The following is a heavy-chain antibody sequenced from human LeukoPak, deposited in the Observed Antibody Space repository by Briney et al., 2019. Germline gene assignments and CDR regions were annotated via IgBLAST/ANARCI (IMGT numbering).Heavy chain of an antibody. J-gene: IGHJ6*03. Sequence: GGSLRLSCAASGFTFSSYEMNWVRQAPGKGLEWVSYITSSGSTIYYADSVKGRFTISRDKAKNSLYLQMNSLRAEDTAVYYCARVRLDYYYYMDVWGKGTTVTISS. CDR3: ARVRLDYYYYMDV. CDR1: GFTFSSYE. V-gene: IGHV3-48*03. CDR2: ITSSGSTI.